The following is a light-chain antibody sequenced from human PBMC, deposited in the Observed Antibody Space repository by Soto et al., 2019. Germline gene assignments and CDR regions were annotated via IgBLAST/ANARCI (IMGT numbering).Light chain of an antibody. CDR2: VAS. J-gene: IGKJ4*01. CDR1: QSISSN. CDR3: QQYNNWTLT. V-gene: IGKV3-15*01. Sequence: EVVMTQSPATLSVSPGERAALSCRASQSISSNLAWYQQKPGQPPRLLISVASTRATGIPATFSGSGSGTNFTLTISSLQSEDFAVYYCQQYNNWTLTFGGGTKVEIK.